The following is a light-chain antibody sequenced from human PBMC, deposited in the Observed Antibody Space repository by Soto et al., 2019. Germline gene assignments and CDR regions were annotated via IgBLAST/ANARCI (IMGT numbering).Light chain of an antibody. Sequence: QSALTQPASVSGSPGQSITISCTVTGSDVRTYNLVSWYQQHPGKVPKLIIYEASKRPSGVSNRFSGSQPGNTASLTVSGLQAEDEADYYCCSYAGDKTYVFGSGTKLTVL. CDR3: CSYAGDKTYV. V-gene: IGLV2-23*01. J-gene: IGLJ1*01. CDR1: GSDVRTYNL. CDR2: EAS.